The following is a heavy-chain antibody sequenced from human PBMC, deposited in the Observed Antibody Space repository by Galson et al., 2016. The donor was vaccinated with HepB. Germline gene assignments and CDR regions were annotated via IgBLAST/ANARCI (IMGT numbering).Heavy chain of an antibody. CDR1: GFTVSSNY. CDR2: IYTGGNT. CDR3: ARGGSGYYWGFEY. J-gene: IGHJ4*02. Sequence: SLRLSCAVSGFTVSSNYMSWARQAPGKGLEWVSLIYTGGNTCYADSVKGRFTISRDNSKSALYLQLDSLRAEDTAVYYCARGGSGYYWGFEYWGQGTLVTVSS. V-gene: IGHV3-53*01. D-gene: IGHD3-22*01.